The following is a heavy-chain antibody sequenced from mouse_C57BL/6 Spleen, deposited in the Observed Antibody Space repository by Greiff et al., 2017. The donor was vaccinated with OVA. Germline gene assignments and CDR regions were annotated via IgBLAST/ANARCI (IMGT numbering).Heavy chain of an antibody. CDR1: GFTFSDFY. D-gene: IGHD2-4*01. CDR2: SRNKANDYTT. J-gene: IGHJ4*01. Sequence: EVMLVESGGGLVQSGRSLRLSCATSGFTFSDFYMEWVRQAPGKGLEWIAASRNKANDYTTEYSASVKGRFIVSRDTSQSILYLQMNALRAEDTAIYYCARSDDYSYAMDYWGQGTSVTVSS. V-gene: IGHV7-1*01. CDR3: ARSDDYSYAMDY.